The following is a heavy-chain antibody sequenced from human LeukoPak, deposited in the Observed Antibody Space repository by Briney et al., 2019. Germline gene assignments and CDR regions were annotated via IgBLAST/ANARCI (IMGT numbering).Heavy chain of an antibody. D-gene: IGHD3-9*01. J-gene: IGHJ4*02. CDR2: INHSGST. CDR1: GASISDYY. Sequence: SETLSLTCAVSGASISDYYWSWIRQPPGKGLEWIGEINHSGSTNYNPSLKSRVTISVDTSKNQFSLRLSSVTAADTAVYYCARGRPRRYFDWLLSPSYFDSWGQGTLVTVSS. V-gene: IGHV4-34*01. CDR3: ARGRPRRYFDWLLSPSYFDS.